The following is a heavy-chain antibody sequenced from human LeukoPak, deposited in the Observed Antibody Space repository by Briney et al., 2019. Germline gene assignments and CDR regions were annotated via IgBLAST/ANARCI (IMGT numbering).Heavy chain of an antibody. CDR3: AKALSYYDGSGSYSNA. V-gene: IGHV3-23*01. D-gene: IGHD3-10*01. CDR2: ISGSGGST. J-gene: IGHJ3*01. CDR1: GFTFSSYA. Sequence: GGSLRLSCAASGFTFSSYAMSWVRQAPGKGLEWVSAISGSGGSTYYADSVKGRFTISRDNSKNPLYLQMNCVRAEDTAVYYCAKALSYYDGSGSYSNAWGQGTMVTVSS.